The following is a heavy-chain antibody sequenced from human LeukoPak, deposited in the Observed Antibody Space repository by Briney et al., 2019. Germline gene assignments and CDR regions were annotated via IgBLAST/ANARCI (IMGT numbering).Heavy chain of an antibody. D-gene: IGHD2/OR15-2a*01. CDR2: ISSSSSTI. CDR3: ARERKIAVPPPKSWFDP. V-gene: IGHV3-48*02. Sequence: GGSLRLSCAASGFTFSSYSMNWVRQAPGKGLEWVSYISSSSSTIYYADSVKGRFTISRDNAKNSLYLQMNSLRDEDTAVYYCARERKIAVPPPKSWFDPWGQGTLVTVSS. CDR1: GFTFSSYS. J-gene: IGHJ5*02.